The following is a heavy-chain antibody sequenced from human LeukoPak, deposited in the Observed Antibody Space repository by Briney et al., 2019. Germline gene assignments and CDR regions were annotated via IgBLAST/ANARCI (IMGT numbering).Heavy chain of an antibody. J-gene: IGHJ4*02. V-gene: IGHV3-21*01. CDR3: ARDQASGSYFH. CDR1: GFTFSSYG. CDR2: ISSSSSYI. D-gene: IGHD1-26*01. Sequence: GGSLRLSCAASGFTFSSYGMNWVRQAPGKGLEWVSSISSSSSYIYYADSVKGRFTISRDNAKNSLYLQMNSLRAEDTAVYYCARDQASGSYFHGGEGTLVSVP.